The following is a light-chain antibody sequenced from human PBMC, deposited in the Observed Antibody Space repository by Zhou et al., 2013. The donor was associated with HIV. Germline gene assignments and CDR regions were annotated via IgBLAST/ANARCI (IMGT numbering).Light chain of an antibody. V-gene: IGKV3-11*01. CDR1: QYISTY. CDR2: DAS. CDR3: QQRSNWPMYT. J-gene: IGKJ2*01. Sequence: VLTQSPATLSLSPGERATLSCRASQYISTYLAWYQQKPGQAPRLLIYDASNRATGIPARFSGSGSGTDFTLSISSLEPEDFAVYYCQQRSNWPMYTFGQGTKLEIK.